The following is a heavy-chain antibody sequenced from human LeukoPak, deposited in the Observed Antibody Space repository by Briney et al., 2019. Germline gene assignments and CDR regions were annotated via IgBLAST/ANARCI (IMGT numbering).Heavy chain of an antibody. J-gene: IGHJ6*02. CDR1: GFTVSSNY. CDR3: ARGSDAYGMDV. D-gene: IGHD2-15*01. CDR2: IYSGGST. V-gene: IGHV3-53*01. Sequence: PGGSLRLSCAASGFTVSSNYMSWVRQAPGKGLEWVSVIYSGGSTYYADSVKGRFTISRDNSKNTLYLQINSLRAEDTAVYYCARGSDAYGMDVWGQGTTVTVSS.